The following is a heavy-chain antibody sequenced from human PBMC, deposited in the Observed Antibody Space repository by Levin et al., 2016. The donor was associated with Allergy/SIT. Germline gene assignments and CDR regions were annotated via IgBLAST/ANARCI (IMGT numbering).Heavy chain of an antibody. V-gene: IGHV1-69*01. CDR3: ARDRVVGDYGGNSPDAFDI. Sequence: WVRQVPGQGLEWMGGIIPIFGTANYAQKFQGRVTITADESTSTAYMELSSLRSEDTAVYYCARDRVVGDYGGNSPDAFDIWGQGTMVTVSS. CDR2: IIPIFGTA. J-gene: IGHJ3*02. D-gene: IGHD4-23*01.